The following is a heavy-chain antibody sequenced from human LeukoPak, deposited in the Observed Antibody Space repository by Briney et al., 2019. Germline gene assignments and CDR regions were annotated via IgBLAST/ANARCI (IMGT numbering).Heavy chain of an antibody. CDR1: GYTLTELS. J-gene: IGHJ6*03. Sequence: GASVKVSCKVSGYTLTELSMHWVRQAPGKGLEWMGGFDPEDGETIYAQKFQGRVTMTEDTSTDTAYMELSSLRSEDTAVYYCARGRGAGTYYYYYMDVWGKGTTVTVSS. V-gene: IGHV1-24*01. D-gene: IGHD6-19*01. CDR3: ARGRGAGTYYYYYMDV. CDR2: FDPEDGET.